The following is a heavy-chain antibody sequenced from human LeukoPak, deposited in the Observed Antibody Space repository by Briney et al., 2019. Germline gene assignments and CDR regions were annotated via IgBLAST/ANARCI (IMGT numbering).Heavy chain of an antibody. V-gene: IGHV3-23*01. CDR1: GFTFSTYT. CDR3: AKDPQKGRFSYYVDY. Sequence: GGPLRLSCAASGFTFSTYTMSWVRQAPGGGLEWVSGIGGTVPTRYYAKSVKGRFTISRDNSKNTVYLQMNNLRPEDTAVYYCAKDPQKGRFSYYVDYWGQGTLVIVSS. J-gene: IGHJ4*02. CDR2: IGGTVPTR. D-gene: IGHD3-10*01.